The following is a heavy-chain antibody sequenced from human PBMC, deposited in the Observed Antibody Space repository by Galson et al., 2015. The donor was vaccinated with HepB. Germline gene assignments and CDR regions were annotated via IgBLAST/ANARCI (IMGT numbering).Heavy chain of an antibody. CDR3: VKAPTYTASSGFDS. Sequence: SLRLSCAASGFTFSSYAINWVRQAPGKGLEWVSGVLPSGSGTYYADSVKGRFTISRDNSRDTVYLQMNSLRAEDTAVYYCVKAPTYTASSGFDSWGQGTLVTVSS. CDR1: GFTFSSYA. V-gene: IGHV3-23*01. J-gene: IGHJ4*02. CDR2: VLPSGSGT. D-gene: IGHD2-2*02.